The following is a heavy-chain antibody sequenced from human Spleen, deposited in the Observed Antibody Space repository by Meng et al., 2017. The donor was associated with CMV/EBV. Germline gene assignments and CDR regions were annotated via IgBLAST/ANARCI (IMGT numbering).Heavy chain of an antibody. V-gene: IGHV3-15*01. Sequence: ESLKISCEASGFTFNNAWMSWVRQAPGKGLEWVGRIKSKTDFATRDFAAPVKGRFTISRDDSKNMLYLQMNSLKTEDTAVYYCTSRVGATPSYYGMDVWGQGTTVTVSS. CDR1: GFTFNNAW. CDR2: IKSKTDFATR. J-gene: IGHJ6*02. D-gene: IGHD1-26*01. CDR3: TSRVGATPSYYGMDV.